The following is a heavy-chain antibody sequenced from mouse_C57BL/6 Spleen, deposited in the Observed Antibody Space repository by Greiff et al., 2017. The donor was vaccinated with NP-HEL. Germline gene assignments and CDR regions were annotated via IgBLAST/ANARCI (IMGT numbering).Heavy chain of an antibody. J-gene: IGHJ3*01. V-gene: IGHV5-4*01. D-gene: IGHD1-3*01. CDR3: ARDRVVKAY. Sequence: EVQGVESGGGLVKPGGSLKLSCAASGFTFSSYAMSWVRQTPEKRLEWVATISDGGSYTYYPDNVKGRFTISRDNAKNNLYLQMSHLKSEETAMYYCARDRVVKAYGGQGTLVTVSA. CDR1: GFTFSSYA. CDR2: ISDGGSYT.